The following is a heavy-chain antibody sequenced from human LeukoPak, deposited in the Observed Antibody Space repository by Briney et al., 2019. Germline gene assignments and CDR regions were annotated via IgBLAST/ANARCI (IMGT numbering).Heavy chain of an antibody. CDR3: ARGYSSGWPLDY. D-gene: IGHD6-19*01. CDR2: MNPNNGNT. Sequence: APVKVSCKASGYTFTSYDINWVRQATGQGLEWMGWMNPNNGNTGYAQKLQGRVTMTRDTSISTAYMELSSLRSEDTALYYCARGYSSGWPLDYWGQGTLVTVSS. CDR1: GYTFTSYD. J-gene: IGHJ4*02. V-gene: IGHV1-8*01.